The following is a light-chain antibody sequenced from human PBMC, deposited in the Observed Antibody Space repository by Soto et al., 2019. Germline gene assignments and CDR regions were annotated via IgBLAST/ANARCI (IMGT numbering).Light chain of an antibody. CDR3: AAWDGSLNNVL. Sequence: SVLTQPPSASGTPGQRVTISCSGSGSSIGTNTVNWYRQLPGTAPKLLIYGDNQRPSGVPDRFSGSKSGTSASLAISGHQTEDEAEYYCAAWDGSLNNVLFGGGTKVTVL. CDR1: GSSIGTNT. V-gene: IGLV1-44*01. J-gene: IGLJ2*01. CDR2: GDN.